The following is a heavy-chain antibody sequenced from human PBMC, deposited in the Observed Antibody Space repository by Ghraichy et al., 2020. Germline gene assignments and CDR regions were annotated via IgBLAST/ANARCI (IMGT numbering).Heavy chain of an antibody. Sequence: GESLNISCAASGFTFSSYAMSWVRQAPGKGLKWVSTISNGGGGTFYADSVKGRFTISRDNSKNTLYLQMNSLRAEDAAIYYCAKEPPYGGGGCYSVHDYWGQGTLVTVSS. CDR3: AKEPPYGGGGCYSVHDY. D-gene: IGHD2-21*02. J-gene: IGHJ4*02. V-gene: IGHV3-23*01. CDR2: ISNGGGGT. CDR1: GFTFSSYA.